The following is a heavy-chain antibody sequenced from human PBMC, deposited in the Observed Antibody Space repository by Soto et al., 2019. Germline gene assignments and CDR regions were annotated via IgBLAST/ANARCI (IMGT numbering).Heavy chain of an antibody. V-gene: IGHV3-64D*08. J-gene: IGHJ6*02. CDR3: AKLGYCTNGVCPQGKYYYYYGMDV. D-gene: IGHD2-8*01. Sequence: GGSLRLSCSASGFTFSSYAMHWVRQAQGKGLEYVSAISSNGGRTYYADSVKGRFTISRDNSKNTLYLQMSSLRAEDTAVYYCAKLGYCTNGVCPQGKYYYYYGMDVWGQGTTVTVSS. CDR2: ISSNGGRT. CDR1: GFTFSSYA.